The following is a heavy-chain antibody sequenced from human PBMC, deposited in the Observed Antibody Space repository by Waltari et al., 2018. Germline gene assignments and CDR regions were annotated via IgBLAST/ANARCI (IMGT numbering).Heavy chain of an antibody. V-gene: IGHV3-23*01. CDR1: GLRFSTYA. CDR3: AKGSNYYYFDY. CDR2: VSGSGDSI. Sequence: EVQLLESGGGLVQPGGSLRLSCAASGLRFSTYAITWFRQVPGKGLEWVSSVSGSGDSIYYADSVKGRFTISRDNSKDTLYLQMNSLRAEDTAVYFCAKGSNYYYFDYWGQGTLVTVSS. J-gene: IGHJ4*02. D-gene: IGHD4-4*01.